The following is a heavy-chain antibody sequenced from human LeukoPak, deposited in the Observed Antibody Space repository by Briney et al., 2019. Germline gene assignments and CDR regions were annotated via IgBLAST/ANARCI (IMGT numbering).Heavy chain of an antibody. CDR2: INHSGST. J-gene: IGHJ5*02. Sequence: PSETLSLTCAVYGGSFSGYYRSWIRQPPGKGLEWIGEINHSGSTNYNPSLKSRVTISVDTSKNQFSLKLSSVTAADTAVYYCARGARYGSGPGKNWFDPWGQGTLVTVSS. CDR3: ARGARYGSGPGKNWFDP. V-gene: IGHV4-34*01. CDR1: GGSFSGYY. D-gene: IGHD3-10*01.